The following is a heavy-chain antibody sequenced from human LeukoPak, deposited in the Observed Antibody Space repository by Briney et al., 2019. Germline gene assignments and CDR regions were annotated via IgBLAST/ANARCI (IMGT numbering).Heavy chain of an antibody. CDR3: ARGYSSGYRIDY. V-gene: IGHV3-74*01. Sequence: GGSLRLSCAASGFTFRNYWMHWVRQAPGKGLVWVSRINGDGTNTSYADSVKGRFTISRDNAKNTLYLQMNSLRAEDTAVYYCARGYSSGYRIDYWGQGTLVTVSS. CDR1: GFTFRNYW. D-gene: IGHD3-22*01. J-gene: IGHJ4*02. CDR2: INGDGTNT.